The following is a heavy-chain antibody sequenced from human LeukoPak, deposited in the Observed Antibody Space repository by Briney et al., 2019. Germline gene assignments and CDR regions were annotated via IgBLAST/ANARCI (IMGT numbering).Heavy chain of an antibody. Sequence: TGGSLRLSCAASGFTFRNYDMSWVRQAPGKGLEWVSVIYSGGNTYYADSVKGRFIISRDNSKNTVYLQMDSLRAEDTAVYYCAREGVGYGDHYFDLWGQGTLVTVAS. CDR1: GFTFRNYD. D-gene: IGHD4-17*01. J-gene: IGHJ4*02. V-gene: IGHV3-66*01. CDR2: IYSGGNT. CDR3: AREGVGYGDHYFDL.